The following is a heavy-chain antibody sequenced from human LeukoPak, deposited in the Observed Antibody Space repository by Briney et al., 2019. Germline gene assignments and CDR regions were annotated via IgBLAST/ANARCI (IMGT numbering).Heavy chain of an antibody. J-gene: IGHJ3*02. Sequence: GGSLRLSCAASGFTFSSYSMNWVRQAPGKGLEWVSYISSSSSTIYYADSVKGRFTISRDNAKNSLYLQMNSLRDEDTAVYYCASYGSRSYGDAFDIWGQGTMVTVSS. CDR3: ASYGSRSYGDAFDI. V-gene: IGHV3-48*02. CDR2: ISSSSSTI. D-gene: IGHD3-10*01. CDR1: GFTFSSYS.